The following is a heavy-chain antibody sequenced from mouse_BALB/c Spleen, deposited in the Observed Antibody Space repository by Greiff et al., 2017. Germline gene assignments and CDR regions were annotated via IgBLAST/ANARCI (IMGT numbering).Heavy chain of an antibody. V-gene: IGHV5-4*02. CDR2: ISDGGSYT. J-gene: IGHJ3*01. CDR3: ARDGTTAAWFAY. Sequence: DVKLVESGGGLVKPGGSLKLSCAASGFTFSDYYMYWVRQTPEKRLEWVATISDGGSYTYYPDSVKGRFTISRDNAKNNLYLQMSSLKSEDTAMYYCARDGTTAAWFAYWGQGTLVTVSA. D-gene: IGHD1-2*01. CDR1: GFTFSDYY.